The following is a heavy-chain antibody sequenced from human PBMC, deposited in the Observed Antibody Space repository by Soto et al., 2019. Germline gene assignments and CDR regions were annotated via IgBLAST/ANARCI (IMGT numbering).Heavy chain of an antibody. J-gene: IGHJ4*02. CDR2: IRSSGSYM. CDR3: ARDSETGDLY. CDR1: EFPFGDYY. V-gene: IGHV3-11*04. Sequence: GGPVRLSCAISEFPFGDYYMSWVRQAPGKGLEWVSYIRSSGSYMFYADSVKGRFTISRDNAKNSLYLQMNSLRAEDTAVYYSARDSETGDLYWGQGTLVT. D-gene: IGHD7-27*01.